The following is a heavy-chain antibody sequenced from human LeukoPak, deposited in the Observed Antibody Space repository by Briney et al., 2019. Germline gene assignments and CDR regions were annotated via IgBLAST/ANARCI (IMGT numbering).Heavy chain of an antibody. J-gene: IGHJ6*02. D-gene: IGHD6-19*01. V-gene: IGHV3-30*18. CDR3: AKDLSIAVAGNYYYYYYGMDV. Sequence: GGSLRLSCAASGFTFSSYGMHWVRQAPGKGLGWVAVISYDGSNKYYADSVKGRFTISRDNSKDTLYLQMNSLRAEDTAVYYCAKDLSIAVAGNYYYYYYGMDVWGQGTTVTVSS. CDR2: ISYDGSNK. CDR1: GFTFSSYG.